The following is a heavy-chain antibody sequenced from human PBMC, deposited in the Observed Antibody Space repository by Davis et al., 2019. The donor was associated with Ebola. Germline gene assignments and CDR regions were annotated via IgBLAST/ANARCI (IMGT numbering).Heavy chain of an antibody. CDR3: ASRPYYYGSGSYYYYGMDV. D-gene: IGHD3-10*01. Sequence: AASVKVSCKASGYTFTSYGISWVRQAPGQGLEWLGWIIAYNGNTNYAQKLQGRVTITTDTSTSTAYMELRSLRSDDTTVYYCASRPYYYGSGSYYYYGMDVWGQGTTVTVSS. CDR1: GYTFTSYG. V-gene: IGHV1-18*01. J-gene: IGHJ6*02. CDR2: IIAYNGNT.